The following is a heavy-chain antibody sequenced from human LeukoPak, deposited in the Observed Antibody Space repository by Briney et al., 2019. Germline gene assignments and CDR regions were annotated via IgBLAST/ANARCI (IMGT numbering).Heavy chain of an antibody. Sequence: GASVKVSCKASGYTFTSYDINWVRQATGQGLEWMGWMNPNSGNTGYAQKFQGRVTMTRNTSISTAYMELSSLRSEDTAVYYCARGLDTIFGVAEIYFDYWGQGTLVTVSS. J-gene: IGHJ4*02. CDR1: GYTFTSYD. D-gene: IGHD3-3*01. CDR3: ARGLDTIFGVAEIYFDY. CDR2: MNPNSGNT. V-gene: IGHV1-8*01.